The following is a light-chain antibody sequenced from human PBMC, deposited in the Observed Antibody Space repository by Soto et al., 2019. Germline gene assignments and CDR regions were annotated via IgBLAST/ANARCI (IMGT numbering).Light chain of an antibody. Sequence: DIQMTQSPSTLSGSVGDRVTITCRVSQTISSWLAWYQQKPGKAPKLLIYKASTLKSGVPSRFSGSGSGTEFTLTISSLQPDDFATYYCHQYHYWWTFGQGTKV. CDR3: HQYHYWWT. J-gene: IGKJ1*01. CDR2: KAS. CDR1: QTISSW. V-gene: IGKV1-5*03.